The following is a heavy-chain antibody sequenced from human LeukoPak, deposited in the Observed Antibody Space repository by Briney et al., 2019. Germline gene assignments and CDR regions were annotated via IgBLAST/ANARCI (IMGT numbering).Heavy chain of an antibody. D-gene: IGHD2-2*01. CDR1: GGSISSYY. CDR3: AGGGFDSSTTDDAFDI. J-gene: IGHJ3*02. Sequence: KPSETLSLTCTVSGGSISSYYWSWIRQPPGKGLEWIGYIYYSGSTNYNPSLKSRVTISVDTSKNQFSLKLSSVTAADTAVYYCAGGGFDSSTTDDAFDIWGQGTMVTVSS. V-gene: IGHV4-59*01. CDR2: IYYSGST.